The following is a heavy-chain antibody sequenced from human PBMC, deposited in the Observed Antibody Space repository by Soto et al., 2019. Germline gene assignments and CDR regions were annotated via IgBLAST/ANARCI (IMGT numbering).Heavy chain of an antibody. CDR3: ARDLGKYSSRYY. J-gene: IGHJ4*02. CDR2: IYSAGST. Sequence: PGGSLRLSCAASGLTVSSSYMSWVRQAPGKGLQWVSVIYSAGSTYYANSVKGRFTISRDNSKNTLYLQMNSLRAEDTAVYYCARDLGKYSSRYYWGQGTLVTVSS. V-gene: IGHV3-53*01. D-gene: IGHD6-13*01. CDR1: GLTVSSSY.